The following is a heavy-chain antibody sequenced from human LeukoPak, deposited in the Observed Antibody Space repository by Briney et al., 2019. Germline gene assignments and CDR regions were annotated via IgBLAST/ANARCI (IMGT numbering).Heavy chain of an antibody. CDR2: TSGSGAST. V-gene: IGHV3-23*01. D-gene: IGHD1-26*01. CDR1: GFTFNTYA. J-gene: IGHJ4*02. Sequence: GGSLRLSCAASGFTFNTYAMSWVRQAPGKGLEWVSATSGSGASTYYADAVKGRFTISRDNSKNTLYLQMNSLRAEDTAVYYCAIGWELHRFGYWGQGTLVTVSS. CDR3: AIGWELHRFGY.